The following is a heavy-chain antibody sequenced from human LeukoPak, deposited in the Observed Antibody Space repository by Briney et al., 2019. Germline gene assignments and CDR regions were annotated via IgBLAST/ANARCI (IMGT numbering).Heavy chain of an antibody. CDR1: GFTFSDYY. D-gene: IGHD1-26*01. J-gene: IGHJ6*02. V-gene: IGHV3-11*01. Sequence: KPGGSLRLSCAASGFTFSDYYMSWIRQAPGKGLEWVSYISSSGSTIYYADSVKGRFTISRDNAKNSLYLQVNSLRAEDTAVYYCARGSQVGAAGLYYYGMDVWGQGTTVTVSS. CDR2: ISSSGSTI. CDR3: ARGSQVGAAGLYYYGMDV.